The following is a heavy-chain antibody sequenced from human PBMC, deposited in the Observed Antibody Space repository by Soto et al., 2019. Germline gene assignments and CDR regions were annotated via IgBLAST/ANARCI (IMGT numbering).Heavy chain of an antibody. CDR1: GYSISSSYH. Sequence: PSETLSLTCTVSGYSISSSYHWAWIRQPPGKGLEWLGSVHYSGNTYYNPSLKSRLTISVDKSKNQFSLNLSSVTAADTAVYYCARQDRAVAEGRWFDPWGQGTLVTVSS. J-gene: IGHJ5*02. V-gene: IGHV4-38-2*02. CDR3: ARQDRAVAEGRWFDP. D-gene: IGHD6-19*01. CDR2: VHYSGNT.